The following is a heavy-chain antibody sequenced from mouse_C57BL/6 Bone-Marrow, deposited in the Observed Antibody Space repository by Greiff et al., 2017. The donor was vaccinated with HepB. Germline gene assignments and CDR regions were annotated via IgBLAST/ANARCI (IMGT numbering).Heavy chain of an antibody. Sequence: EVQVVESGEGLVKPGGSLKLSCAASGFTFSSYAMSWVRQTPEKRLEWVAYISSGGDYIYYADTVKGRFTISRDNARNTLYLQMSSLKSEDTAMYYCTREETGTEFFDYWGQGTTLTVSS. CDR2: ISSGGDYI. CDR3: TREETGTEFFDY. J-gene: IGHJ2*01. V-gene: IGHV5-9-1*02. D-gene: IGHD4-1*01. CDR1: GFTFSSYA.